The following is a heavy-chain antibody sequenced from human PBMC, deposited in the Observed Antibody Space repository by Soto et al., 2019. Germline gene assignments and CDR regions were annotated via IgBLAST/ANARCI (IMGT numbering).Heavy chain of an antibody. J-gene: IGHJ4*02. Sequence: QVQLVQSGAEVKKPGSSVKVSCKASGGSFSSNAISWVRQAPGQGLEWMGGIIPIFGTANYAQNFQGRVTITADKSPGTAYMEVSSLRSEDTAVYYCARDVGHSSSWMMDHWGQGTLVTVSS. V-gene: IGHV1-69*06. CDR3: ARDVGHSSSWMMDH. CDR1: GGSFSSNA. D-gene: IGHD6-13*01. CDR2: IIPIFGTA.